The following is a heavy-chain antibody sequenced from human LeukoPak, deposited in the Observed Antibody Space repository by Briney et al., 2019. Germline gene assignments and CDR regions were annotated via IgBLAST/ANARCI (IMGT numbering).Heavy chain of an antibody. CDR2: MNPNSGNT. D-gene: IGHD6-13*01. J-gene: IGHJ6*02. V-gene: IGHV1-8*01. CDR1: GYTFTSYD. CDR3: ASKVSSWSYYYYYYGMDV. Sequence: ASVKVSCKASGYTFTSYDINWVRQATGQGLEWMGWMNPNSGNTGYAQKFQGRVTMTRNTSISTAYMELSSLRSEDTAVYYCASKVSSWSYYYYYYGMDVWGQGTTVTVSS.